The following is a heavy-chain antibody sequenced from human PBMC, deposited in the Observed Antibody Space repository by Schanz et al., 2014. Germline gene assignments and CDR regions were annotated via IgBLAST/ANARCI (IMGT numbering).Heavy chain of an antibody. Sequence: QDEMVQSGAEVKRPGASVKVSCKASGYTFTSYAMNWVRQAPGQGLEWVGWINTNTGNPTYAQGFTGRFVFSLDTSVSTAYLQISSLKAEDTAAYYCTTETIAMAGTFSIWGQGTLVTVSS. CDR2: INTNTGNP. CDR3: TTETIAMAGTFSI. D-gene: IGHD6-19*01. V-gene: IGHV7-4-1*02. CDR1: GYTFTSYA. J-gene: IGHJ4*02.